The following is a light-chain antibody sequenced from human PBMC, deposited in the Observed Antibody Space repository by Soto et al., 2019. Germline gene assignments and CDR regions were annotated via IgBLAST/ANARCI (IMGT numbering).Light chain of an antibody. CDR3: LSQATINTPV. Sequence: QSALTQPASVSGSPGQSITISCTGTSSDVGAYNYVSWYQQHPGKAPKLMICEVSNRPSGISDRFSGSKSGSTASLTISGLQAEHEAEYYFLSQATINTPVFGPGTKLTDL. V-gene: IGLV2-14*03. CDR1: SSDVGAYNY. J-gene: IGLJ1*01. CDR2: EVS.